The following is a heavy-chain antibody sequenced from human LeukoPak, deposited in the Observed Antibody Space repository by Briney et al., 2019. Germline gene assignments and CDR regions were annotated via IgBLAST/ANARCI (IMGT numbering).Heavy chain of an antibody. J-gene: IGHJ5*02. V-gene: IGHV3-21*01. CDR2: ISSSSSYI. Sequence: GGSLRLSCAASGFTFSSYSMNWVRQAPGKGLEWVSSISSSSSYIYYADSVKGRFTISRDNAKNSLYLQMNSLRAKDTAVYYCARVVDCSSTSCYSFGWFDPWGQGTLVTVSS. CDR3: ARVVDCSSTSCYSFGWFDP. D-gene: IGHD2-2*01. CDR1: GFTFSSYS.